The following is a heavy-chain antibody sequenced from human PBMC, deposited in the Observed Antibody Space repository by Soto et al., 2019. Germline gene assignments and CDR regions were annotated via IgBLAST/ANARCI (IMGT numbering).Heavy chain of an antibody. D-gene: IGHD3-22*01. J-gene: IGHJ4*02. Sequence: SVKVSCKASGGTFSSYAISWVRQAPGQGLEWMGGIIPIFGTANYAQKFQGRVTITADESTSTAYMELSSLRSEDTAVYYCAREGTSGYYPRFDYWGQGTLVTVSS. CDR3: AREGTSGYYPRFDY. CDR1: GGTFSSYA. V-gene: IGHV1-69*13. CDR2: IIPIFGTA.